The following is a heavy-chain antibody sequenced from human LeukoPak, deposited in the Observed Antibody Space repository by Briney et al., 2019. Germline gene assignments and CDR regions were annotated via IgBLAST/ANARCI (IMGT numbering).Heavy chain of an antibody. Sequence: GGSLRLSCAASGFTFSSYWMSWVRQAPGKGLEWVANIKQDGSEKYYVDSVKGRFTISRDNAKNSLYLQMNSLRAEDTAVYYCARRMADIVVVPAAIGVYNWFDPWGQGTLVTVSS. CDR3: ARRMADIVVVPAAIGVYNWFDP. D-gene: IGHD2-2*01. CDR1: GFTFSSYW. CDR2: IKQDGSEK. V-gene: IGHV3-7*01. J-gene: IGHJ5*02.